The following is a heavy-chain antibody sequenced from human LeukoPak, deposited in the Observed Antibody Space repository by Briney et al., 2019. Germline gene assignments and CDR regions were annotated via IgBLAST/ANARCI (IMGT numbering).Heavy chain of an antibody. J-gene: IGHJ1*01. Sequence: GGSLRLSCAASGFTFSSYWMSWVRQAPGKGLEWVANLNQWGNDKYYADSVRGRFTISRDNARDALYLQMNSLRTEDTGLYYCSRDLGTGRPHDVWGLGTLVTVSS. V-gene: IGHV3-7*01. CDR2: LNQWGNDK. CDR3: SRDLGTGRPHDV. CDR1: GFTFSSYW. D-gene: IGHD3/OR15-3a*01.